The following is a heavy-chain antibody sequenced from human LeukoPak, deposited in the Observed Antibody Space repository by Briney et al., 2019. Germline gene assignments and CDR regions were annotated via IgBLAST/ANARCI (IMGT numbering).Heavy chain of an antibody. CDR2: IRGKANSYAT. D-gene: IGHD3-3*01. Sequence: GGPLRLPCAAPGFTFSGSALHWAGQASGKGLGGVGRIRGKANSYATAYAASVKGRFTISRDDSKNTAYLQMNSLKTEDTAVYYCTRHVRDYDFWSGYELDYWGQGTLVTVSS. CDR1: GFTFSGSA. V-gene: IGHV3-73*01. J-gene: IGHJ4*02. CDR3: TRHVRDYDFWSGYELDY.